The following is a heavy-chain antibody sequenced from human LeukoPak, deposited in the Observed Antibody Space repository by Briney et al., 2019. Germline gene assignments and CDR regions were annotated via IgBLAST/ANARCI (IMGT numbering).Heavy chain of an antibody. CDR2: IWYDGSNK. CDR1: GFTFSSYG. V-gene: IGHV3-30*02. J-gene: IGHJ4*02. Sequence: GGSLRLSCAASGFTFSSYGMHWVRQAPGKGLEWVAVIWYDGSNKYYADSVKGRFTISRDNSKNTLYLQMSSLRAEDTAVYYCAKDYGNGYSYGYTFQYWGQGTLVTVSS. CDR3: AKDYGNGYSYGYTFQY. D-gene: IGHD5-18*01.